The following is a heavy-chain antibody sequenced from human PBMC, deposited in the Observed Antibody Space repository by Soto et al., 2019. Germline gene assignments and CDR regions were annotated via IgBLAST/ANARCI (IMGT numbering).Heavy chain of an antibody. CDR2: IYYSENT. Sequence: QVQLQESGPGLVKPSQTLSLTCTVSGGSVSSGDYYWSWIRQPPGKGLEWIGYIYYSENTYYNPSSKSRVTISADTSKNQFSLKLSSVTAADTAVYYCARDQWAMVRGVIINYFEYWGQGTLVTVSS. J-gene: IGHJ4*02. CDR1: GGSVSSGDYY. V-gene: IGHV4-30-4*01. CDR3: ARDQWAMVRGVIINYFEY. D-gene: IGHD3-10*01.